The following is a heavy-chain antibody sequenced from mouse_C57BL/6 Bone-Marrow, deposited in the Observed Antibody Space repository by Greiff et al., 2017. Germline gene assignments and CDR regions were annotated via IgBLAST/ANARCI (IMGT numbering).Heavy chain of an antibody. CDR3: ARGDYSSIPLYAMDY. Sequence: QVQLQQPGTELVKPGASVKLSCKASGYTFTSYWMHWVKQRPGQGLEWIGNINPSNGGTNYNEKFKSKATLTVDKSSSTAYMQLSSLTSEDSAVYYCARGDYSSIPLYAMDYWGQGTSVTVSS. CDR1: GYTFTSYW. V-gene: IGHV1-53*01. D-gene: IGHD1-1*01. CDR2: INPSNGGT. J-gene: IGHJ4*01.